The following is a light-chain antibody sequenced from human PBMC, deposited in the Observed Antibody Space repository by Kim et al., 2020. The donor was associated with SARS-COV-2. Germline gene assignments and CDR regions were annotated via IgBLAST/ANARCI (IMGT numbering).Light chain of an antibody. CDR2: EVS. CDR3: CSYAGSSTLV. J-gene: IGLJ2*01. Sequence: GRSFHISGTLTSRYVGSYNLGSWYQQHPGKAPKLMIYEVSKRPSVVSNRFSGSKSGNTASLTISGLQAEDEADYYCCSYAGSSTLVFGGGTKLTVL. V-gene: IGLV2-23*02. CDR1: SRYVGSYNL.